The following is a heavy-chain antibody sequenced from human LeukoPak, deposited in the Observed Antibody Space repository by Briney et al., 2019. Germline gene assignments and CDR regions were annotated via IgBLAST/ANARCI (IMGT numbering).Heavy chain of an antibody. CDR1: GYTLTELS. CDR2: FDPEDGET. D-gene: IGHD4-17*01. V-gene: IGHV1-24*01. J-gene: IGHJ5*02. CDR3: ARGTAGGDYVPQPPPWEMALDP. Sequence: GASVKVSCKVSGYTLTELSMHWVRQAPGKGLEWMGGFDPEDGETIYAQKFQGRVTMTEDTSTDTAYMELSSLRSEDTAVYYCARGTAGGDYVPQPPPWEMALDPWGQGTLVTVSS.